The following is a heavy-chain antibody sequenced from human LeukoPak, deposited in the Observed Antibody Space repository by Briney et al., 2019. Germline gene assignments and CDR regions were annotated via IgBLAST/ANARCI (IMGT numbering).Heavy chain of an antibody. CDR2: ISGSGGST. V-gene: IGHV3-23*01. CDR1: RFTFSSYA. D-gene: IGHD1-7*01. Sequence: PGGSLRLSCAASRFTFSSYAMSRVRQAPGKGLEWVSTISGSGGSTYYADSVKGRFTISRDNSKNMLYLQMNGLRAEDTAEYYCAKEQNYGQFDYWGQGTLVTVSS. J-gene: IGHJ4*02. CDR3: AKEQNYGQFDY.